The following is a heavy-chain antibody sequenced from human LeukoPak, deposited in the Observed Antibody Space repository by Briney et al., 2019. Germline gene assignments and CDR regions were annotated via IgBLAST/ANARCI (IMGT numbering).Heavy chain of an antibody. J-gene: IGHJ3*02. Sequence: PSETLSLTCTVSGGSITSDHWNWIRQPPGKGLEWIGCIYYSGSTYYNPSLKSRVTISVDMSKSQFSLRLTSVTAADTAVYYCARKNDFDIWGQGTMVTVSS. CDR2: IYYSGST. CDR3: ARKNDFDI. CDR1: GGSITSDH. D-gene: IGHD2/OR15-2a*01. V-gene: IGHV4-59*01.